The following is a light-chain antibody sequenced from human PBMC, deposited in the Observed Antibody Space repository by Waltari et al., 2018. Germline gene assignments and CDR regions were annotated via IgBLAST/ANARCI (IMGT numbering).Light chain of an antibody. CDR2: EVS. J-gene: IGLJ2*01. CDR1: SSHVGRYNY. Sequence: QSALTQPASVSGSPGQSITLSCTGPSSHVGRYNYVSWYQQHPGKAPKLMIYEVSNRPSGVSNRFSGSKSGNTASLTISGLQAEDEADYYCSSYTSSSTLVFGGGTKLTVL. CDR3: SSYTSSSTLV. V-gene: IGLV2-14*01.